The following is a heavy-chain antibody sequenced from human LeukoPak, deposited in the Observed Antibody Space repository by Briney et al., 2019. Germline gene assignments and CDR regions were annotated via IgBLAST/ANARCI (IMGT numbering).Heavy chain of an antibody. D-gene: IGHD6-19*01. CDR3: AKARTKISGWYYFDY. Sequence: PGGSLRLSCAASGFTISSNYMSWVRQAPGKGLEWVAVISYDGNNRYYADSVKGRFTISRDSSKSTLYLQMNSLRAEDTAVYYCAKARTKISGWYYFDYWGQGTLVTVSS. J-gene: IGHJ4*02. CDR2: ISYDGNNR. CDR1: GFTISSNY. V-gene: IGHV3-30*18.